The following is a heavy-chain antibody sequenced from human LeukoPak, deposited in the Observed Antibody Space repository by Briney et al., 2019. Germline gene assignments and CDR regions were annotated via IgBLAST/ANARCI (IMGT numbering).Heavy chain of an antibody. D-gene: IGHD2/OR15-2a*01. J-gene: IGHJ3*02. CDR2: INHSGST. CDR3: ARVLGFAFDI. V-gene: IGHV4-34*01. CDR1: GGSFSGYY. Sequence: SETLSLTCAVYGGSFSGYYWSWIRQPPGKGLEWIGEINHSGSTNYNPSLKSRVTISVDTSKNQFSLKLSSVTAADTAVYYCARVLGFAFDIWGQGTMVTVSS.